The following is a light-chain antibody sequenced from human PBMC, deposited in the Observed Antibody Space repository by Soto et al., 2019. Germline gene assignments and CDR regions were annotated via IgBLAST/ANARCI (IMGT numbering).Light chain of an antibody. CDR1: QSISNY. Sequence: IKVYLSPASVSAYVGDRVSIFCRASQSISNYLNWYQQKPGKAPKVLIFAASRLQSGVPSRFSGSGSGTDFTLTISSLQPEDLATYSCQQSHTRPFGQGS. J-gene: IGKJ1*01. CDR2: AAS. V-gene: IGKV1-39*01. CDR3: QQSHTRP.